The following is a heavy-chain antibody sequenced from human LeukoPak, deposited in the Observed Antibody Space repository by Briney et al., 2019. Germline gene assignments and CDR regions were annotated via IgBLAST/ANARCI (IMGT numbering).Heavy chain of an antibody. CDR3: ARLQQLDPKTDAFDI. V-gene: IGHV4-30-2*01. D-gene: IGHD6-13*01. Sequence: SETLSLTCAVSGGSISSGGYSWSWIRQPPGKGLEWIGYIYHSGSTYYNPSLKSRVTISVDRSKNQFSLKLSSVTAADTAVYYCARLQQLDPKTDAFDIRGQGTMVTVSS. J-gene: IGHJ3*02. CDR1: GGSISSGGYS. CDR2: IYHSGST.